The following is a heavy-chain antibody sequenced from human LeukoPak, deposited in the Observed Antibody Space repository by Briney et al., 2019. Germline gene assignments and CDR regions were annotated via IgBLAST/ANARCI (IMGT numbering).Heavy chain of an antibody. CDR1: GFTFSSYG. CDR3: AREIDLDYGGNSVAFDI. J-gene: IGHJ3*02. Sequence: GGSLRLSCAASGFTFSSYGMHWVRQAPGKGLEWVAVISYDGSNKYYADSVKGRFTISRDNSKNTLYLQMNSLRAEDTAVYYCAREIDLDYGGNSVAFDIWGQGTMVTVSS. V-gene: IGHV3-30*19. D-gene: IGHD4-23*01. CDR2: ISYDGSNK.